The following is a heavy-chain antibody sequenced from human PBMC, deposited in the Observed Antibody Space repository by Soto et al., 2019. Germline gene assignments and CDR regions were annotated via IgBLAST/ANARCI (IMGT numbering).Heavy chain of an antibody. CDR2: IYYSGST. CDR1: GGSVSSGSYY. V-gene: IGHV4-61*01. Sequence: SETLSLTCTVSGGSVSSGSYYWSWIRQPPGKGLEWIGYIYYSGSTNYNPSLKSRVTISVDTSKSQFSLKLSSVTAADTAVYYCARLRAGPDNGWYWAFDYWGQGTLVTVSS. J-gene: IGHJ4*02. D-gene: IGHD6-19*01. CDR3: ARLRAGPDNGWYWAFDY.